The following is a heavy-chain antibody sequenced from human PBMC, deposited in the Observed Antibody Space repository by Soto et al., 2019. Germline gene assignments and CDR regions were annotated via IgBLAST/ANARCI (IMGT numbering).Heavy chain of an antibody. Sequence: QVQLVQSGAEVKKPGSSVKVSCKASGGTFSSYAISWVRQAPGQGLEWMGGIIPIFGTADYAQKFQGRVTIAADAATSTAYMELSSLRPEHTAVYYCPSHSDSSAYYYRGLDYWGQGTLVTVSS. V-gene: IGHV1-69*12. CDR3: PSHSDSSAYYYRGLDY. D-gene: IGHD3-22*01. J-gene: IGHJ4*02. CDR1: GGTFSSYA. CDR2: IIPIFGTA.